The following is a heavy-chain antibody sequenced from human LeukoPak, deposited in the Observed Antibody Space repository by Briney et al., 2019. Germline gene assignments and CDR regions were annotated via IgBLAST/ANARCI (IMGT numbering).Heavy chain of an antibody. CDR1: GDSISSGAYS. CDR2: IYHSGST. D-gene: IGHD1-1*01. CDR3: ARGTERASWFDP. V-gene: IGHV4-30-2*01. Sequence: SQTLPLTCAVSGDSISSGAYSWSWIRQPPGKGLEWIGYIYHSGSTYYNPSLKSRVTISVDRSKNQFSLKLTSVTAADTAVYYCARGTERASWFDPWGQGTLVTVSS. J-gene: IGHJ5*02.